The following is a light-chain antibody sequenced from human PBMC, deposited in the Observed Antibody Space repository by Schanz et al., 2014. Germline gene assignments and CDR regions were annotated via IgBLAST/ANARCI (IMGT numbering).Light chain of an antibody. CDR1: SSDVGGYNY. CDR3: CSYAGDTPHVA. Sequence: QSVLTQPRSVSGSPGQSVTISCTGTSSDVGGYNYVSWYQQHPGTAPKLMIYDVTNRPSGVPDRFSGSKSGSTASLTISGLQTEDEADYYCCSYAGDTPHVALGGGTKLTVL. CDR2: DVT. J-gene: IGLJ2*01. V-gene: IGLV2-11*01.